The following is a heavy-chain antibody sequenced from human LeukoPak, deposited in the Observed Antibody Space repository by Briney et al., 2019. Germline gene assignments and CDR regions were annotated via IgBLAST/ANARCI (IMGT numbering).Heavy chain of an antibody. CDR3: AKDSLIVVVPAAPGH. Sequence: GGSLRLSCAASGFTFSSYGMHWVRQAPGKGLEWLAVISYDGSNKYYADSVKGRFSISRDNSKNTLYLQMNSLRADDTAVYYCAKDSLIVVVPAAPGHWGQGTLVTVSS. CDR2: ISYDGSNK. D-gene: IGHD2-2*01. CDR1: GFTFSSYG. V-gene: IGHV3-30*18. J-gene: IGHJ1*01.